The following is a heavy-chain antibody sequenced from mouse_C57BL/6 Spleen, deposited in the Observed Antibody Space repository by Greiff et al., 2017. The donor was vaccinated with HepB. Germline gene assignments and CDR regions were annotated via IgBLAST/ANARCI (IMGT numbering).Heavy chain of an antibody. CDR3: ARSIYYEMDY. J-gene: IGHJ2*01. D-gene: IGHD2-4*01. V-gene: IGHV1-59*01. CDR1: GYTFTSYW. Sequence: VQLQQPGAELVRPVTSVKLSCKASGYTFTSYWMHWVKQRPGQGLEWIGVIDPSDSYTNYNQKFKGKATLTVDTSSSTAYMQLSSLTSEDSAVYYCARSIYYEMDYWGQGTTLTVSS. CDR2: IDPSDSYT.